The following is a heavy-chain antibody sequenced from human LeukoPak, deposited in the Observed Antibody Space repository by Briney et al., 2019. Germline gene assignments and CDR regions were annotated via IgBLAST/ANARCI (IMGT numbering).Heavy chain of an antibody. J-gene: IGHJ2*01. Sequence: GASVKVSCRASGYTFTAHYIHWVRQAPREELEWMGWIDPNSGGTNYAQKFLGSVTMTGDTSINTAFMELSRLRSDDTAIYYCARGRGTTMVRGVITNYFDLWGRGSLVTVSS. CDR2: IDPNSGGT. V-gene: IGHV1-2*02. D-gene: IGHD3-10*01. CDR3: ARGRGTTMVRGVITNYFDL. CDR1: GYTFTAHY.